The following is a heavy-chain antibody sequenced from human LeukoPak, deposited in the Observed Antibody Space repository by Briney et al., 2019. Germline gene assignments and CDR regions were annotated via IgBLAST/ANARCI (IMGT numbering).Heavy chain of an antibody. CDR3: ARHESNGYIASAFDY. J-gene: IGHJ4*02. Sequence: GESLRISCKGSGYSFTSYWISWVRQMPGEGLEWMGRIDPRDSYTNYSPSFQANVTISADKSICTAYLNWSSLKASDTAMYYCARHESNGYIASAFDYWGQGTLVTVSS. CDR1: GYSFTSYW. CDR2: IDPRDSYT. V-gene: IGHV5-10-1*01. D-gene: IGHD5-24*01.